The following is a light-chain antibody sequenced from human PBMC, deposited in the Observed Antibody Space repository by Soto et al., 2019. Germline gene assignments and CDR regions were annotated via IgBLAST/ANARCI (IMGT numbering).Light chain of an antibody. CDR3: QQRTLWPRT. CDR1: QSLSGT. V-gene: IGKV3-11*01. J-gene: IGKJ1*01. Sequence: EIVLTQSPATLSLSPGERATLSCRASQSLSGTLAWFQQKVGQPPRLLIYGASNRATGIPARFSASGSGTDFTLTISSLEPEDFAVYYCQQRTLWPRTFGQGTKVEMK. CDR2: GAS.